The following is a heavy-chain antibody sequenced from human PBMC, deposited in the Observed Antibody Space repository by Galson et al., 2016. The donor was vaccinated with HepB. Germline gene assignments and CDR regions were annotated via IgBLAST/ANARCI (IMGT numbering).Heavy chain of an antibody. D-gene: IGHD6-19*01. CDR2: ISAYNGNT. V-gene: IGHV1-18*01. CDR1: DYTFASYG. CDR3: ARDWLVAVFDY. J-gene: IGHJ4*02. Sequence: SVKVSCKASDYTFASYGISWVRQAPGQGLEWMGWISAYNGNTNYAQKLQGRVTMTTDTSTSTAYVELRSLRSDDTAVYYCARDWLVAVFDYWGQGTLVTVSS.